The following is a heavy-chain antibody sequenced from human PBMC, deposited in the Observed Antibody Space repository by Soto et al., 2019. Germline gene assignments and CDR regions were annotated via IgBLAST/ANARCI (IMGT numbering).Heavy chain of an antibody. CDR1: GGSISSYY. Sequence: QVQLQESGPGLVKPSETLSLTCTVSGGSISSYYWSWIRQPPGKGLEWIGYIYYSASTNYSPSLKSRVTISVDTSKNQFSLNLSSVTAADTAVYYCARHLPYCCGDCYSLDYWGQGTLVTVSS. CDR2: IYYSAST. V-gene: IGHV4-59*08. CDR3: ARHLPYCCGDCYSLDY. J-gene: IGHJ4*02. D-gene: IGHD2-21*02.